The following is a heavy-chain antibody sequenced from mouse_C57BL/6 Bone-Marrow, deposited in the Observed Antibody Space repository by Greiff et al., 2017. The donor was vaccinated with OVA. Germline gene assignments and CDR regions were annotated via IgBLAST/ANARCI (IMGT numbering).Heavy chain of an antibody. Sequence: VKLQQSGAELMKPGASVKLSCKATGYTFTGYWIEWVKQRPGHGLEWIGEILPGSGSTNYNEKFKGKATFTADTSSNTAYMQLSSLTTEDSSIYYFARCPLFYPYYFDYWGQGTTLTVSS. D-gene: IGHD2-1*01. CDR3: ARCPLFYPYYFDY. V-gene: IGHV1-9*01. CDR2: ILPGSGST. J-gene: IGHJ2*01. CDR1: GYTFTGYW.